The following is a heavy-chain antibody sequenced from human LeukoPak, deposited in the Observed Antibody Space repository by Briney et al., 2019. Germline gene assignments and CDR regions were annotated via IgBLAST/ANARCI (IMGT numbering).Heavy chain of an antibody. J-gene: IGHJ5*02. CDR2: IIPIFGTA. CDR3: ARDRLSYCGGDCYST. Sequence: AAVTVSCKASGGTFSSYAISGVRQAPGQGLEWMGRIIPIFGTANYAQKFQGRVTISTDESTSTAYMELSSLISEKTAVYYCARDRLSYCGGDCYSTWGQGTLVTVSS. D-gene: IGHD2-21*02. CDR1: GGTFSSYA. V-gene: IGHV1-69*05.